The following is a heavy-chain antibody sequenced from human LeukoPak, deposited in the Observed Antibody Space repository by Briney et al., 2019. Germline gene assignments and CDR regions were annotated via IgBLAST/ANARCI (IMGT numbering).Heavy chain of an antibody. V-gene: IGHV3-48*03. J-gene: IGHJ4*02. Sequence: GGSLILSCGASGFTFSSFEMNWVRQAPGKGLEWVAHIRGSGSTTYYADSVRGRFTISRDNAKNSLYLQMNSLTVEDTAIYYCAKDMGYTYALDYWGQGALVAVSS. CDR2: IRGSGSTT. D-gene: IGHD5-18*01. CDR3: AKDMGYTYALDY. CDR1: GFTFSSFE.